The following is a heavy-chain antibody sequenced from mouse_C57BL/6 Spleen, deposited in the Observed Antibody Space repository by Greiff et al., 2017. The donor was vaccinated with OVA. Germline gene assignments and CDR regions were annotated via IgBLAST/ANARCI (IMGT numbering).Heavy chain of an antibody. D-gene: IGHD1-1*01. CDR3: ATEYYGSSLDY. Sequence: QVQLQQSGAELAKPGASVKLSCKASGYTFTSYWMHWVKQRPGQGLEWIGYINPSSGYTKYNQKFKDKATLTADKSSSTAYMQLSSLTYEDSAVYDCATEYYGSSLDYGGQGTTLTVSS. V-gene: IGHV1-7*01. J-gene: IGHJ2*01. CDR1: GYTFTSYW. CDR2: INPSSGYT.